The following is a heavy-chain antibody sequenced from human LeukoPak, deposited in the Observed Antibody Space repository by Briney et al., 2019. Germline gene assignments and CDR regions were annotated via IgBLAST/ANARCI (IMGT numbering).Heavy chain of an antibody. CDR3: ARDLAAVAGPHWYFDL. J-gene: IGHJ2*01. CDR2: ISSIISTT. D-gene: IGHD6-19*01. V-gene: IGHV3-23*01. Sequence: GGSLRLSCAASGFTFSSYAMSWVRQAPGKGLEWVSAISSIISTTYYADSVKGRFTISRDNSKNTLYLQMNSLRAEDTAVYYCARDLAAVAGPHWYFDLWGRGTLVTVSS. CDR1: GFTFSSYA.